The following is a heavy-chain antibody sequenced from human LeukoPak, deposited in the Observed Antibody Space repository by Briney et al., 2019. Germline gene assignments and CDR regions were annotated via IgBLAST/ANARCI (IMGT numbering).Heavy chain of an antibody. CDR1: GFTFSSYA. Sequence: PGGSLRLSCAASGFTFSSYAMTWVRQAPGKGLQWVSAVSGSGAHTYYADSVKGRFTISRDNSRDTLYLQMNSLRAEDTAVYYCAKVVDIVATMWVNYWGQGTLVTVSS. CDR2: VSGSGAHT. J-gene: IGHJ4*02. CDR3: AKVVDIVATMWVNY. V-gene: IGHV3-23*01. D-gene: IGHD5-12*01.